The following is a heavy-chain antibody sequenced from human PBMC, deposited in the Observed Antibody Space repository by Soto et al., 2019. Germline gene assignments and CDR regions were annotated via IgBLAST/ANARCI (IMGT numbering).Heavy chain of an antibody. V-gene: IGHV3-30*18. D-gene: IGHD6-13*01. CDR2: ISYDGNDK. CDR1: GFTFSSYG. CDR3: AKDYSSTTYYFES. Sequence: PGGSLRLSCAASGFTFSSYGMHWVRQAPGKGLEWVAVISYDGNDKYYADSVKGRFAIFRDSSKNTLYLRVNLLKPEDTAVYYCAKDYSSTTYYFESWGQETLVTVSS. J-gene: IGHJ4*02.